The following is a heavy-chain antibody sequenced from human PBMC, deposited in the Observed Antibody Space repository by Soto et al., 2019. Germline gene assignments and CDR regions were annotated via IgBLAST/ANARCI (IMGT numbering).Heavy chain of an antibody. V-gene: IGHV4-30-2*01. D-gene: IGHD4-17*01. CDR1: GGSISGGGYS. J-gene: IGHJ5*02. Sequence: SETLCLTCAVSGGSISGGGYSWSWIRQPPGKGLEWIGYIYHSGSTYYNPSLKSRVTISVDRSKNQFSLKLSSVTAADTAVYYCARAQDDYGDWNWFDPWGQGTLVTVSS. CDR3: ARAQDDYGDWNWFDP. CDR2: IYHSGST.